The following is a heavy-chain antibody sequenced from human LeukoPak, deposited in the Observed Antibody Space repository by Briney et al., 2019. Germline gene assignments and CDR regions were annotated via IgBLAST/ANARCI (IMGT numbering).Heavy chain of an antibody. CDR2: ISGYGGKT. CDR3: ARDPGYTGYDSFDY. Sequence: ASVKVSCKASGYTFTIYGVSWVRQAPGQGLEWMGWISGYGGKTNYEQKFQGRVTMTTDTSKNTAHMELRSLRSDDTAVYYCARDPGYTGYDSFDYWGQGTLVTVSS. V-gene: IGHV1-18*04. D-gene: IGHD5-12*01. J-gene: IGHJ4*02. CDR1: GYTFTIYG.